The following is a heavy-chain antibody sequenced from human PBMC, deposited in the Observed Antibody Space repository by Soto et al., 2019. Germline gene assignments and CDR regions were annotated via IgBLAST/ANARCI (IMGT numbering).Heavy chain of an antibody. Sequence: QVQFVQSGAEVKKPGASVKVSCKASGYTFTSYGITWVRQAPGQGLEWLGWINGYNGNTNYAQKLQGRVTMTTDTSTSTAYMELRSLRSDDTAVYYCARMGDVPYYYYGMDVWGQGTTVIVSS. J-gene: IGHJ6*02. V-gene: IGHV1-18*01. CDR1: GYTFTSYG. CDR3: ARMGDVPYYYYGMDV. CDR2: INGYNGNT. D-gene: IGHD3-16*01.